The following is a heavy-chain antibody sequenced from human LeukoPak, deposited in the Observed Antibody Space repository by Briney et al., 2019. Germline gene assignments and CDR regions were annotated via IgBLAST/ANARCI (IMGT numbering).Heavy chain of an antibody. D-gene: IGHD3-10*01. J-gene: IGHJ1*01. CDR1: GYTFTGYY. V-gene: IGHV1-2*02. CDR3: AREGFGELSEYFHH. Sequence: ASVKVSCKASGYTFTGYYMHWVRQAPGQGLEWMGWINPNSGGTNYAQKFQGRVTMTGDTSISTAYMELSRLRSDDTAVYYCAREGFGELSEYFHHWGQGTLVTVSS. CDR2: INPNSGGT.